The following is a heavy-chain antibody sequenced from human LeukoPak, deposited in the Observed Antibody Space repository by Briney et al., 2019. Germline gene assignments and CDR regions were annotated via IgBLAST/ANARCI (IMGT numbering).Heavy chain of an antibody. Sequence: PSETLSLTCTVSGGSVSSYFWSWIRQPPGKGLEWIGYIYHTGNTNYNPSLKSRATISVDTSKNQFSLKVTSVTAADTAVYYCAREASGSGTFYLDSWGEGTLVTVSS. CDR2: IYHTGNT. CDR1: GGSVSSYF. V-gene: IGHV4-59*02. J-gene: IGHJ4*02. CDR3: AREASGSGTFYLDS.